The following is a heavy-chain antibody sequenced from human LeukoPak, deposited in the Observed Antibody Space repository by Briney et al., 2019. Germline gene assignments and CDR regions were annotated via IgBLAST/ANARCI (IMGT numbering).Heavy chain of an antibody. V-gene: IGHV3-15*01. Sequence: GGSLRLSCAASGFTFSNAWMSWVRQAPGKGLEWVGRIKSKTDGGTTDYAAPVKGRFTISRDDSKDTLYLQMNSLKTEDTAVYYCTTDHAITFGGGNDYWGQGTLVTVSS. CDR2: IKSKTDGGTT. J-gene: IGHJ4*02. CDR3: TTDHAITFGGGNDY. D-gene: IGHD3-16*01. CDR1: GFTFSNAW.